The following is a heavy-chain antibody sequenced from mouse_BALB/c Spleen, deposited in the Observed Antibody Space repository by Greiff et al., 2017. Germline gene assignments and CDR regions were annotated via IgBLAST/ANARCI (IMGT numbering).Heavy chain of an antibody. Sequence: VQLQQSGAELAKPGASVKMSCKASGYTFTSYWMHWVKQRPGQGLEWIGYISPSTGDTEYNQKFKDKATLTADKSSSTAYMQLSSLTSEDSAVYYCARSAYYGNYVFAYWGQGTLVTVSA. CDR1: GYTFTSYW. V-gene: IGHV1-7*01. J-gene: IGHJ3*01. D-gene: IGHD2-10*01. CDR2: ISPSTGDT. CDR3: ARSAYYGNYVFAY.